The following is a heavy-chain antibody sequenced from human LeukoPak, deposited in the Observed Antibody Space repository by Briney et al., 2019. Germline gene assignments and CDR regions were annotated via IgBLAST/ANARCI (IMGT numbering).Heavy chain of an antibody. J-gene: IGHJ4*02. V-gene: IGHV3-21*04. CDR2: ISYTGTYI. CDR3: AKGSTSSRPYYFDY. D-gene: IGHD2-2*01. CDR1: AFSLNAYN. Sequence: GGSLRLSCAASAFSLNAYNMNWVRQAAGKGLEWVSSISYTGTYIYYADSVKGRFTISRDNAQNSLYLQMSSLRAEDTAVYYCAKGSTSSRPYYFDYWGQGVLVTVSS.